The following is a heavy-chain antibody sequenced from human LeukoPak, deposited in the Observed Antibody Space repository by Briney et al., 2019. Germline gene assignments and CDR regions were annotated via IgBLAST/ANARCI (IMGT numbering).Heavy chain of an antibody. J-gene: IGHJ5*02. CDR3: ARVRITMVRNASPITNWFDP. V-gene: IGHV3-7*01. CDR2: IKQDGSEK. CDR1: GFTFSSYW. D-gene: IGHD3-10*01. Sequence: GGSLRLSCAASGFTFSSYWMSWVRQAPGKGLEWVANIKQDGSEKYYVDSVKGRFTISRDNAKNSLYLQMNSLRAEDTAVYYCARVRITMVRNASPITNWFDPWGQGTLVTASS.